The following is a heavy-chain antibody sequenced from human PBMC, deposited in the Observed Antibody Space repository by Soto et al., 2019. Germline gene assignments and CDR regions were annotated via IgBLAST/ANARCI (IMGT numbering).Heavy chain of an antibody. J-gene: IGHJ4*02. CDR1: GFTFSNYG. D-gene: IGHD3-10*01. V-gene: IGHV3-33*01. Sequence: LRLSCAASGFTFSNYGMHWVRQAPGKGLEWVAVIWYDGSNKYYADSVKGRFTISRDNSKNTLYVQMNSLRAEDTAVYYCARDPSHGSGSYLDYWGQGTLVTVSS. CDR2: IWYDGSNK. CDR3: ARDPSHGSGSYLDY.